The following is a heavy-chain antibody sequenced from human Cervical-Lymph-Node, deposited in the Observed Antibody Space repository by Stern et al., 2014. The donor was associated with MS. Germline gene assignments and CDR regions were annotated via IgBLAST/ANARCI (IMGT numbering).Heavy chain of an antibody. Sequence: VQLVESGAEVKKPGSSVKVSCKASGGTFTTLSVTWVRQAPGQGLEWMGGIIPASDSANYAQKFQGRVTITADKSTSTAYMELSSLRPEDTAVYYCAGGILVPATVGIYYYYGMDVWGQGTTVTVFS. CDR1: GGTFTTLS. CDR3: AGGILVPATVGIYYYYGMDV. CDR2: IIPASDSA. J-gene: IGHJ6*02. V-gene: IGHV1-69*06. D-gene: IGHD2-2*01.